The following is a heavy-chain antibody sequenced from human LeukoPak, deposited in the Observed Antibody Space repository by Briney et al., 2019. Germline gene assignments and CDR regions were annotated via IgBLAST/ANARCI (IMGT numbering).Heavy chain of an antibody. D-gene: IGHD3-3*01. Sequence: PGGSLRLSCAASGFTFSSYWMNWARQAPGKGLEWIGEINHSGSTNYNPSLKSRVTISVDTSKNQFSLKLSSVTAADTAVYYCARAHYYDFWSGYSRSGMDVWGQGTTVTVSS. CDR2: INHSGST. CDR1: GFTFSSYW. V-gene: IGHV4-34*01. CDR3: ARAHYYDFWSGYSRSGMDV. J-gene: IGHJ6*02.